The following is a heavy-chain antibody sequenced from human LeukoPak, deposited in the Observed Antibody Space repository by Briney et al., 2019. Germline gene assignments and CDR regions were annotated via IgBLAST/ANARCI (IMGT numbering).Heavy chain of an antibody. CDR1: GFTFSSYA. V-gene: IGHV3-23*01. CDR2: ISGSGGST. Sequence: PGGSLRLSCAASGFTFSSYAMSWVRQAPGKGLEWVSAISGSGGSTYYADSVKGRFTISRDNSKNTLYLQMNSLRAEDTAVYYCAKDGVVRGAYPSANWFDPWGQGTLVTVSS. J-gene: IGHJ5*02. D-gene: IGHD3-10*01. CDR3: AKDGVVRGAYPSANWFDP.